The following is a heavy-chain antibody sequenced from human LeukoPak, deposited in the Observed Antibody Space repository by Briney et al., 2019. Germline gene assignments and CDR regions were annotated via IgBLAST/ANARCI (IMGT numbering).Heavy chain of an antibody. CDR1: GGSINSPDYY. CDR2: IYYSGTT. V-gene: IGHV4-30-4*08. J-gene: IGHJ5*02. D-gene: IGHD1-14*01. Sequence: PSETLSLTCTVSGGSINSPDYYWSWIRQPPEKGLEWIGSIYYSGTTFYSPSLKSRLTISLDTSKNQFFLILSSMTVADTAVYYCARGKVPDPWGQGTLVTVSS. CDR3: ARGKVPDP.